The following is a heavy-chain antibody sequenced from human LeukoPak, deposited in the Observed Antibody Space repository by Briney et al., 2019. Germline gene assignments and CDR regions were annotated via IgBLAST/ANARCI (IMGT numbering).Heavy chain of an antibody. CDR1: GGSISSGGYY. CDR2: IYHSGST. V-gene: IGHV4-61*08. D-gene: IGHD3-9*01. Sequence: SETLSLTCTVSGGSISSGGYYWSWIRQPPGKGLEWIGYIYHSGSTNYNPSLKSRVTISVDTSKNQFSLKLSSVTAADTAVYYCARASRGGDILTGYPDYWGQGTLVTVSS. J-gene: IGHJ4*02. CDR3: ARASRGGDILTGYPDY.